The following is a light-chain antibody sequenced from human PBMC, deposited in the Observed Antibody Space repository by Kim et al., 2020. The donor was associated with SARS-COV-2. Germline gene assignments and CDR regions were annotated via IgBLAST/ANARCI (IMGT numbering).Light chain of an antibody. J-gene: IGKJ4*01. CDR1: EGIDKD. CDR3: LQHNSYPIT. CDR2: AAS. Sequence: ASVGDRVTITCRASEGIDKDLAWYQQKPGSAPKRLIYAASTLQSGVPSRFSGSGSWTEFTLTISTMQPEDFATYYCLQHNSYPITFGGGTKVDIK. V-gene: IGKV1-17*01.